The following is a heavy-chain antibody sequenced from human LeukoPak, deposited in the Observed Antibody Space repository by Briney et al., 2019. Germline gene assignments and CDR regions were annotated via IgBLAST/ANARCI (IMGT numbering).Heavy chain of an antibody. CDR2: IYYSGST. D-gene: IGHD3-10*01. Sequence: SETLSLTCTVSGGSISSYYWSWIRQPPGKGLEWIGYIYYSGSTYYNPSLKSRVTISVDTSKNQFSLKLSSVTAADTAVYYCARVTMVRPFDPWGQGTLVTVSS. J-gene: IGHJ5*02. CDR1: GGSISSYY. CDR3: ARVTMVRPFDP. V-gene: IGHV4-59*06.